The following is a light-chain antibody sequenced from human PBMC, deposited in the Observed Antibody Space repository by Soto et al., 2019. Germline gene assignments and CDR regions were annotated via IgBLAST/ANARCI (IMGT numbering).Light chain of an antibody. CDR2: NVY. V-gene: IGLV2-14*03. Sequence: SVLTQPASVSGSPGQSITISCTGTSSDVGAYNFVSWHQQHPGKAPKLMIYNVYDRPSGISYRFSGSKSGNTASLTISGLQGDDEADYYCSAYTVSRTYVFGTGTKV. J-gene: IGLJ1*01. CDR3: SAYTVSRTYV. CDR1: SSDVGAYNF.